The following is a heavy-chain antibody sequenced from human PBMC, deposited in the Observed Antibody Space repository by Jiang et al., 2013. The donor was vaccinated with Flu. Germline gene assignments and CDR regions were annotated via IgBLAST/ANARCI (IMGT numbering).Heavy chain of an antibody. V-gene: IGHV3-33*01. CDR2: IWYDGSNK. Sequence: VQLLESGGGVVQPGRSLRLSCAASGFTFSSYGMHWVRQAPGKGLEWVAVIWYDGSNKYYADSVKGRFTISRDNSKNTLYLQMNSLRAEDTAVYYCARDPGDYDFWSGYYTTYYYGMDVWGQGTTVTVSS. D-gene: IGHD3-3*01. CDR3: ARDPGDYDFWSGYYTTYYYGMDV. J-gene: IGHJ6*02. CDR1: GFTFSSYG.